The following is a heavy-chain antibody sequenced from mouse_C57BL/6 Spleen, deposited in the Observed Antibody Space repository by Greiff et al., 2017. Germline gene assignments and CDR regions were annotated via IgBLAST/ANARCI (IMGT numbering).Heavy chain of an antibody. J-gene: IGHJ4*01. CDR3: ARTAQATDYAMDY. V-gene: IGHV1-7*01. D-gene: IGHD3-2*02. CDR2: INPSSGYT. Sequence: LVESGAELAKPGASVKLSCKASGYTFTSYWMHWVKQRPGQGLEWIGYINPSSGYTKYNQKFKDKATLTADKSSSTAYMQLSSLTYEDSAVYYCARTAQATDYAMDYWGQGTSVTVSS. CDR1: GYTFTSYW.